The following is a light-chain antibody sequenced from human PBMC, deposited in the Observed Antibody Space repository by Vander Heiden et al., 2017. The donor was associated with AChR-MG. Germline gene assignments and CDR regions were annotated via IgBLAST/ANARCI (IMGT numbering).Light chain of an antibody. V-gene: IGKV1-5*03. CDR3: QQDNSYRT. CDR2: KAS. J-gene: IGKJ1*01. Sequence: DIQMTQSPSTLSASVGDRVTITCRASQSISSWLAWYQQKPGKAPNLLIYKASRLETGVPSRFSGSGSGTEFTLTISSLQPDDFATYYCQQDNSYRTFGQGTKVEIK. CDR1: QSISSW.